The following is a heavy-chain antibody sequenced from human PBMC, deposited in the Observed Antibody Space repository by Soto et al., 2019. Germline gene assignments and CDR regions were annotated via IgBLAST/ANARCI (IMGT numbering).Heavy chain of an antibody. V-gene: IGHV3-30-3*01. CDR3: ARIKF. CDR1: GFTFSSYA. CDR2: ISYDGSNK. Sequence: PGGSLRLSCAASGFTFSSYAMHWVRQAPGKGLEWVAVISYDGSNKYYADSVKGRFTISRDNSKNTLYLQMNSLGAEDTAVYYCARIKFWGQGTLVTVSS. J-gene: IGHJ4*02.